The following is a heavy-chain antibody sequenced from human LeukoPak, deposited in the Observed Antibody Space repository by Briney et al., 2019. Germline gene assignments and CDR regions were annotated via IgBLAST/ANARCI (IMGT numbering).Heavy chain of an antibody. D-gene: IGHD1/OR15-1a*01. V-gene: IGHV3-23*01. CDR1: GFTFSSYA. J-gene: IGHJ5*02. CDR3: AKDQEQGNWFDP. Sequence: PGGSLRLSCAASGFTFSSYAMSWVRQAPGKGLEWVSAISGSGGSTYCADSVKGRFTISRDNSKNTLYLQMNSLRAEDTAVYYCAKDQEQGNWFDPWGQGTLVTVSS. CDR2: ISGSGGST.